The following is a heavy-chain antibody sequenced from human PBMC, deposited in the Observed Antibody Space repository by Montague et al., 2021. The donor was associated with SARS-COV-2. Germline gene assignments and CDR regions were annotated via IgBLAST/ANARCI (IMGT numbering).Heavy chain of an antibody. Sequence: SETLSLTCTVSGGSISSSSYYWGWIRQPPGKGLEWIGSIYYSGSTYYNASLKSRVTISVDTSKNQFSLKLTSVTAADTAVYYCARHGGHSYAHFDSWGRGTLVIVSS. CDR3: ARHGGHSYAHFDS. CDR2: IYYSGST. D-gene: IGHD5-18*01. CDR1: GGSISSSSYY. V-gene: IGHV4-39*01. J-gene: IGHJ4*02.